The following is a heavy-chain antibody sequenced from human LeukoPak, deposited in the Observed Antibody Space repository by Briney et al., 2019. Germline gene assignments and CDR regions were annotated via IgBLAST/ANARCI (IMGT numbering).Heavy chain of an antibody. J-gene: IGHJ1*01. D-gene: IGHD4-17*01. V-gene: IGHV3-33*06. CDR2: IWYDGSNK. CDR3: AKAPTVTTVYFQH. Sequence: GGSLRLSCAVSEFSFSRFGMTWVRQAPGKGLEWVAVIWYDGSNKYYADSVKGRFTISRDNSKNTLYLQMNSLRAEDTAVYYCAKAPTVTTVYFQHWGQGTLVTVSS. CDR1: EFSFSRFG.